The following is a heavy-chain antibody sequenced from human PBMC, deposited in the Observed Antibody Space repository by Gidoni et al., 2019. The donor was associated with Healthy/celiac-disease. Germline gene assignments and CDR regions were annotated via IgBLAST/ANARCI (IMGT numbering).Heavy chain of an antibody. CDR1: GGSISSYY. Sequence: QVQLQESGPGLVKPSETLSLTCTVSGGSISSYYWSWIRQPPGKGLEWIGYIYYSGSTNYNPSLKSRVTISVDTSKNQFSLKLSSVTAADTAVYYCARDPYSSGWYLGWFDPWGQGTLVTVSS. J-gene: IGHJ5*02. CDR3: ARDPYSSGWYLGWFDP. V-gene: IGHV4-59*01. D-gene: IGHD6-19*01. CDR2: IYYSGST.